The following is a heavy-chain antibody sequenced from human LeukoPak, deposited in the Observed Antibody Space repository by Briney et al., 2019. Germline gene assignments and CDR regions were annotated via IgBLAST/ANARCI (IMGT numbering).Heavy chain of an antibody. D-gene: IGHD3-22*01. J-gene: IGHJ4*02. CDR2: IVPIFGTA. V-gene: IGHV1-69*13. Sequence: SVKVSCKASGGTFSSYAISWVRQAPGQGLEWMGGIVPIFGTANYAQKYQGRVTITADESTSTAYMELSSLRSEDTAVYYCARGLAQYYYDSSGYYPYYFDYWGQGTLVTVSS. CDR3: ARGLAQYYYDSSGYYPYYFDY. CDR1: GGTFSSYA.